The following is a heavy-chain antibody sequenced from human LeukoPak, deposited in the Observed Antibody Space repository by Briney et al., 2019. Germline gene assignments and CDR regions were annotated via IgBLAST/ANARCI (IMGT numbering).Heavy chain of an antibody. J-gene: IGHJ4*02. CDR2: ISGDGVST. CDR3: AKEGYAHTSNYFDN. V-gene: IGHV3-43*02. Sequence: TGGSLRLSCAASGFMFDDSAMHWVRQAPGKGLEWVSLISGDGVSTFYADPVKGRFTISRDNSKNSLSLQMYSLTTEDTALYYCAKEGYAHTSNYFDNWGQGILVTVSS. D-gene: IGHD5-12*01. CDR1: GFMFDDSA.